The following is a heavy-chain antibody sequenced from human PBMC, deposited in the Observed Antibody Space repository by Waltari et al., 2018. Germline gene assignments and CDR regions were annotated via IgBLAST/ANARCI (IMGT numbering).Heavy chain of an antibody. D-gene: IGHD3-10*01. CDR3: TRDLYGSGGDWFDP. Sequence: EERLVESGGGRGRPGGSLSLYCAASDFRYTHCDMTCVRQAPGTWLEWLSSIGGTHSNIFYAESVRGRFTVSRDNSKNSLYLEMSNVRAEDTGLYYCTRDLYGSGGDWFDPWGQGTLVTVSS. J-gene: IGHJ5*02. CDR2: IGGTHSNI. V-gene: IGHV3-21*03. CDR1: DFRYTHCD.